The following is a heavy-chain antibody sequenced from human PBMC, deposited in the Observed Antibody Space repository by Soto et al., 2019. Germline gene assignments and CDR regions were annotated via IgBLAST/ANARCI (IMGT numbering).Heavy chain of an antibody. D-gene: IGHD6-13*01. V-gene: IGHV3-33*01. Sequence: PGGSLRLSCAASGFTFSSYGMHWVRQAPGKGLEWVAVIWYDGSNKYYADPVKGRFTISRDNSKNTLYLQMNSLRAEDTAVYYCARGGIAAAGYGMDVWGQGTTVTVSS. CDR2: IWYDGSNK. CDR3: ARGGIAAAGYGMDV. CDR1: GFTFSSYG. J-gene: IGHJ6*02.